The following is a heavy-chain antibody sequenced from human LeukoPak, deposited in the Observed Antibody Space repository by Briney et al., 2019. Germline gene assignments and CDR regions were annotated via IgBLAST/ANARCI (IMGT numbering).Heavy chain of an antibody. CDR2: IYYSGST. D-gene: IGHD3-9*01. Sequence: PSQTLSLTCTVSGGSISSGGYYWSWIRQHPGKGLEWIGYIYYSGSTYYNPSLKSRVTISVDTSKNQFSLKLSSVTAADTAVYYCARGQDILTGYPSAPWGQGTLVTVSS. V-gene: IGHV4-31*03. CDR1: GGSISSGGYY. J-gene: IGHJ5*02. CDR3: ARGQDILTGYPSAP.